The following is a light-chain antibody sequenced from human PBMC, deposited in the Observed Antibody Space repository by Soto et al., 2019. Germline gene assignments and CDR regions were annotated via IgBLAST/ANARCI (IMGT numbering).Light chain of an antibody. CDR3: QHYNSYSEA. J-gene: IGKJ1*01. Sequence: DIQMTQSPSSLSASVGDRVTITCRASRTITTYLNWYQQKPGKAPKLLIYKASTLKSGVPSRFSGSGSGTEFTLTISSLQPDDFATYYCQHYNSYSEAFGQGTKVELK. V-gene: IGKV1-5*03. CDR2: KAS. CDR1: RTITTY.